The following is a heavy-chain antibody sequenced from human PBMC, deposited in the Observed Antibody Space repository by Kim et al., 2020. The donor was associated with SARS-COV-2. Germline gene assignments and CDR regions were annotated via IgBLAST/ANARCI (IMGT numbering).Heavy chain of an antibody. CDR3: ARMYYDFWSGPDYYYYYGMDV. Sequence: GGSLRLSCAASGFTFSSYSMNWVRQAPGKGLEWVSYISSSSSTIYSADSVKGRFTISRDNAKNSLYLQMNSLRDEDTAVYYCARMYYDFWSGPDYYYYYGMDVWGQGTTVTVSS. CDR2: ISSSSSTI. CDR1: GFTFSSYS. J-gene: IGHJ6*02. D-gene: IGHD3-3*01. V-gene: IGHV3-48*02.